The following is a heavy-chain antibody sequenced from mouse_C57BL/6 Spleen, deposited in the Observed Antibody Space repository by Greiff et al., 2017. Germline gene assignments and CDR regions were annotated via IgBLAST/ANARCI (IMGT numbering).Heavy chain of an antibody. CDR2: ISSGSSNI. CDR3: ARDLLWYAMDY. J-gene: IGHJ4*01. V-gene: IGHV5-17*01. CDR1: GFTFSDYG. D-gene: IGHD2-1*01. Sequence: VQLKQSGGGLVKPGGSLKLSCAASGFTFSDYGMHWVRQAPEKGLEWVAYISSGSSNIYYADTVKGRFTISRDNAKNTLFLQMTSLRSEDTAMYYCARDLLWYAMDYWGQGTSVTVSS.